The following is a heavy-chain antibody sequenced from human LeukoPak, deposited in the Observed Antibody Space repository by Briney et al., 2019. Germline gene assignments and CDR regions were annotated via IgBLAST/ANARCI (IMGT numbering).Heavy chain of an antibody. CDR2: VHLDGRT. CDR3: AREGGFYRPLDY. J-gene: IGHJ4*02. CDR1: GGSITTTNW. D-gene: IGHD3-3*01. V-gene: IGHV4-4*02. Sequence: SETLSLTCGVSGGSITTTNWWTWVRQPPGKGLEWIGEVHLDGRTNYNPSLESRLTISVDLTENHISLRLTSVTAADTAVYYCAREGGFYRPLDYSGQGTLVTVSS.